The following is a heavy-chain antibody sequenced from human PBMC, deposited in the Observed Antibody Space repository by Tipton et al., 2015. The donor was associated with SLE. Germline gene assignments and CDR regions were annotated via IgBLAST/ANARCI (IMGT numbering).Heavy chain of an antibody. Sequence: TLSLTCTVSDDSISGYYWSWIRQPPGKGLEWIGYIGHSGSTNYNPSLNSRVTMSIDTSKSQFSLKLTSVTAADTAFYYCARTSYSSGWYADYWGQGILVTVSS. V-gene: IGHV4-59*08. CDR2: IGHSGST. CDR1: DDSISGYY. J-gene: IGHJ4*02. D-gene: IGHD6-19*01. CDR3: ARTSYSSGWYADY.